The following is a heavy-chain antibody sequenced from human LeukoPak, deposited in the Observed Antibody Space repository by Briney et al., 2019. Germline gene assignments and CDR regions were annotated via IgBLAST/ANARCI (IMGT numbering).Heavy chain of an antibody. D-gene: IGHD5-12*01. CDR2: MRQDGSEK. CDR1: GFTVSSNY. J-gene: IGHJ4*02. CDR3: ARDAGNSGYDLLDF. V-gene: IGHV3-7*01. Sequence: GGSLRLSCAASGFTVSSNYMSWVRQAPGKGLEWVANMRQDGSEKFYVDSVKGRFTISRDNAKSSLYLQMNSLRVEDTAVYYCARDAGNSGYDLLDFWGQGTLVTVSS.